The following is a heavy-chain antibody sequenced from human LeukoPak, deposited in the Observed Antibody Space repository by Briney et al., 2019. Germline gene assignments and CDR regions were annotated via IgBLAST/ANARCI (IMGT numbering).Heavy chain of an antibody. V-gene: IGHV3-23*01. CDR2: ISGSGSST. Sequence: PGGSLRLSRAASGFTFSSYAMSWVRQAPGKGLEWVSAISGSGSSTYYVDSVKGRFTISRDNSKNTLYLQMNNLRAEDTALYYCAKDRRRTTVTSFDYWGQGTLVTVSS. CDR1: GFTFSSYA. CDR3: AKDRRRTTVTSFDY. D-gene: IGHD4-17*01. J-gene: IGHJ4*02.